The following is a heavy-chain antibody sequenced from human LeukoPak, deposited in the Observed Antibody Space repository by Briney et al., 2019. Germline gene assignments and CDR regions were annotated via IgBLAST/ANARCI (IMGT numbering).Heavy chain of an antibody. CDR1: GGSISSGGYY. D-gene: IGHD3-22*01. J-gene: IGHJ4*02. Sequence: SQTLSLTCTVSGGSISSGGYYWSWIRQHPGKGLEWIGYIYYSGSTYYNPSLKSRVTISVDTSKNQFSLKLSSVTAADTAVYYCARDIYDSSGYYSDYWGQGALVTVSS. CDR3: ARDIYDSSGYYSDY. CDR2: IYYSGST. V-gene: IGHV4-31*03.